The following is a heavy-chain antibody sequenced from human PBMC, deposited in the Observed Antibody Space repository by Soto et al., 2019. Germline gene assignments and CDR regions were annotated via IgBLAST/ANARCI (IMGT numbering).Heavy chain of an antibody. V-gene: IGHV4-4*07. J-gene: IGHJ1*01. CDR3: ARAPLDGSGPLHFQQ. Sequence: SDTLALNCTISGASISRFYWNWIRKCAGKGLEWIGRIYATGTTDYNPSLESRVMMSVDTSKKQFSLTLTSATAADTAVYYCARAPLDGSGPLHFQQWGQGTLVTVPQ. CDR1: GASISRFY. D-gene: IGHD3-22*01. CDR2: IYATGTT.